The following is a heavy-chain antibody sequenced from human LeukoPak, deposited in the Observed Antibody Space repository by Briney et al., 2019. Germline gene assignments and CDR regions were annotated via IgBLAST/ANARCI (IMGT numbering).Heavy chain of an antibody. Sequence: GGSLRLSCAASGFTFSSYGMHWVRQAPGKGLEWVAVISYDGSNKYYADSVKGRFTISRDNSKNTLYLQMNSLRAEDTAVYYCAKDGPAASCDYWGQGTLVTVSS. CDR2: ISYDGSNK. D-gene: IGHD2-2*01. CDR3: AKDGPAASCDY. CDR1: GFTFSSYG. J-gene: IGHJ4*02. V-gene: IGHV3-30*18.